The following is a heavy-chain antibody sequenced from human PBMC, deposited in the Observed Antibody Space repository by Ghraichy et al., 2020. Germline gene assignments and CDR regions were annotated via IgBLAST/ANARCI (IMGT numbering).Heavy chain of an antibody. V-gene: IGHV3-23*01. Sequence: GGSLRLSCAASGFSFSRNAMGWVRQVPGKGLEWVSAISGSGDRSYYADSVKGRFTISRDNSRHTLYLQMNSLRVEDTALYYCARRGASEWGAFDYSGQGTLVTVSS. D-gene: IGHD3-3*01. J-gene: IGHJ4*02. CDR1: GFSFSRNA. CDR3: ARRGASEWGAFDY. CDR2: ISGSGDRS.